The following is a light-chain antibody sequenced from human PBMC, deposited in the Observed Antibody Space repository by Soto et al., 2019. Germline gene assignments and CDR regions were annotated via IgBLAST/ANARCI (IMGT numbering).Light chain of an antibody. J-gene: IGKJ4*01. CDR2: GAS. V-gene: IGKV1-13*02. CDR1: QGISSA. Sequence: AIQLTQSPSSLSASVGDRPIITCRASQGISSALAWYQQKPGKPPRLLIYGASSLESGVPSRFSGSGFGTDFTLTISNMQPEDFATYYCQQYNTYPHTCGGGTKVEIK. CDR3: QQYNTYPHT.